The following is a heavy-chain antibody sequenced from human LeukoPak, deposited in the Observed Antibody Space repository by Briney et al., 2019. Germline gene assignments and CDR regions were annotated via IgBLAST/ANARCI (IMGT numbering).Heavy chain of an antibody. CDR1: GYSFSNNW. Sequence: GESLKISCKGSGYSFSNNWIGWVRQMPGKGLEWMGIIYPGDSDTRYSPSFQGQVTISADKSISTAYLQWSSLKASDTAMYYCARQGEIRSGWYDYWGQGTLVTVSS. CDR2: IYPGDSDT. D-gene: IGHD6-19*01. V-gene: IGHV5-51*01. CDR3: ARQGEIRSGWYDY. J-gene: IGHJ4*02.